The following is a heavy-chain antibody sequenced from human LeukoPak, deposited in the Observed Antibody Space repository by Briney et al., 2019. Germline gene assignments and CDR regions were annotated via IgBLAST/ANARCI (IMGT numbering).Heavy chain of an antibody. CDR2: IYSGGST. V-gene: IGHV3-66*01. D-gene: IGHD6-6*01. Sequence: GGSLRLSCAASGFTMRDNDMTWVRQAPGKGLEWVSLIYSGGSTSYADSVKGRFTISRDNSKNTLYLQMNSLRAEDTAVYYCAKRPSSSCNWGLGTLVTVSS. CDR3: AKRPSSSCN. CDR1: GFTMRDND. J-gene: IGHJ4*01.